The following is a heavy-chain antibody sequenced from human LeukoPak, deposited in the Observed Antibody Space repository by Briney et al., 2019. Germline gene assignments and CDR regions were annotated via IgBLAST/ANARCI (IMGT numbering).Heavy chain of an antibody. CDR1: GYTFTGYY. J-gene: IGHJ4*02. Sequence: EASVKVSCKASGYTFTGYYMHWVRQAPGQGLEWMGWINPNSGGTNYAQKFQGRVTMTRDTSISTAYMELSRLRSDDTAVYYCAKSSTRSYTAMRYWGQGTLVTVSS. V-gene: IGHV1-2*02. D-gene: IGHD5-18*01. CDR3: AKSSTRSYTAMRY. CDR2: INPNSGGT.